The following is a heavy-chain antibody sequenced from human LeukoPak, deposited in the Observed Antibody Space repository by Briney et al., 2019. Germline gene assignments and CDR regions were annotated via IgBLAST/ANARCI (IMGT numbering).Heavy chain of an antibody. Sequence: GGSLRLSCAAPGFTFSSYAMSWVRQAPGKGLEWVSAISGSGGSTYYADSVKGRFTISRDNSKNTLYLQMNSLRAEGTAVYYCAKDHGSQRPAEYFQHWGQGTLVTVSS. CDR2: ISGSGGST. V-gene: IGHV3-23*01. CDR1: GFTFSSYA. D-gene: IGHD1-26*01. CDR3: AKDHGSQRPAEYFQH. J-gene: IGHJ1*01.